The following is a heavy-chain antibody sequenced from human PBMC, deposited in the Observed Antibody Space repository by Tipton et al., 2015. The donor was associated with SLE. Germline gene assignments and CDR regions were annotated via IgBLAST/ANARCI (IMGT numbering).Heavy chain of an antibody. CDR1: GGSISSYY. Sequence: LSLTCTVSGGSISSYYWSWIRQPPGKGLEWVSYISSSGSTIYYADSVKGRFTISRDNAKNSLFLQMNSLRVEDTAAYYCALGFAANWGQGTLVTVSS. D-gene: IGHD3-16*01. CDR3: ALGFAAN. CDR2: ISSSGSTI. J-gene: IGHJ4*02. V-gene: IGHV3-11*04.